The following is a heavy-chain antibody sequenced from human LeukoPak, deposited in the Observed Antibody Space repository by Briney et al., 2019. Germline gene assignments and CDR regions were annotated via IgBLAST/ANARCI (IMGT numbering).Heavy chain of an antibody. D-gene: IGHD3-9*01. CDR1: GGSINTYY. V-gene: IGHV4-59*01. CDR2: IYYSGST. Sequence: PSETLSLTCTVSGGSINTYYWSWIRQPPGKGLEWIGYIYYSGSTNYNPSLESRVTLSMDTSKNQFSLRLSSVTAADTAVYYCARGALRYFDWLKKDYYYMDVWGKGTTVTISS. CDR3: ARGALRYFDWLKKDYYYMDV. J-gene: IGHJ6*03.